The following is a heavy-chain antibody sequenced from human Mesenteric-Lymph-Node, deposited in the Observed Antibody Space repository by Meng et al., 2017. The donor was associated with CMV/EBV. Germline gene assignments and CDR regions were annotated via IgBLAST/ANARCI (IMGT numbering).Heavy chain of an antibody. CDR1: GFTFDDYV. CDR3: AKDRGGKWEVLRGSFDF. Sequence: GGSLRLSCATSGFTFDDYVMHWVRQAPGKGLEWVSSVSWNNDYIAYTDSVKGRFTISRDNAKNSLYLQMESLTAEDTAFYYCAKDRGGKWEVLRGSFDFWGQGTLVTVSS. D-gene: IGHD1-26*01. V-gene: IGHV3-9*01. CDR2: VSWNNDYI. J-gene: IGHJ4*02.